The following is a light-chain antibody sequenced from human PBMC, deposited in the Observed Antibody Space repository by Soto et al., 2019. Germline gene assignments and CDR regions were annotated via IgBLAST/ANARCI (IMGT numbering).Light chain of an antibody. CDR1: QSVSSNY. Sequence: EIVLTQSPGTLSLSPGERATLSCRASQSVSSNYLAWYQQKPGQAPRLLIYGASSRATGIPDRFSGSGSGTDFTLTISRLEPEDCAVYYCQQYRSSPLFTFGPGTKVDIK. V-gene: IGKV3-20*01. CDR3: QQYRSSPLFT. J-gene: IGKJ3*01. CDR2: GAS.